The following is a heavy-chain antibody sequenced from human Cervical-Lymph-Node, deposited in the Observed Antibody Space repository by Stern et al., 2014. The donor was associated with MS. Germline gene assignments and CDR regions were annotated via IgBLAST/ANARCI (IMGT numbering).Heavy chain of an antibody. J-gene: IGHJ4*02. CDR1: GGTFSHYA. CDR2: ITPIFGIA. CDR3: AKLPQKVDCADCR. V-gene: IGHV1-69*01. D-gene: IGHD4-17*01. Sequence: VQLXXXGAEVKKPGSSVTVSCKASGGTFSHYAISWVRQVPGQGPEWMGEITPIFGIANYAKKFQGRVTISADDSSSTAYMELSSLRSDDTAVYYCAKLPQKVDCADCRWGQGTQVTVSS.